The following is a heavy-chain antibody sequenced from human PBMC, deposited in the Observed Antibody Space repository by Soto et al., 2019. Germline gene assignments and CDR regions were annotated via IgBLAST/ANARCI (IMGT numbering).Heavy chain of an antibody. Sequence: SGPTLVNPTQTLTLTCTFSGFSLSTSGMCVSWIRQPPGKALEWLALIDWDEDKYYSTSLKTRLIISKDTSTNQVVLTMTNMDPVDTATYYCARMSGYTCGFDYWGQGTLVTVSS. D-gene: IGHD5-18*01. CDR2: IDWDEDK. V-gene: IGHV2-70*01. J-gene: IGHJ4*02. CDR3: ARMSGYTCGFDY. CDR1: GFSLSTSGMC.